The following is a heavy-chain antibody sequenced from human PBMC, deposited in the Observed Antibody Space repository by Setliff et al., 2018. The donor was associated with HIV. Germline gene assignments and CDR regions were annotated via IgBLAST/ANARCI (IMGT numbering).Heavy chain of an antibody. CDR2: LNPSGGVT. CDR1: GYAFTRYY. J-gene: IGHJ4*02. CDR3: ARAPTSGRVFLEY. V-gene: IGHV1-46*01. D-gene: IGHD3-16*01. Sequence: ASVKVSCKASGYAFTRYYIHWVRQAPGQGLEWIGILNPSGGVTTYAQKFQGRVTMTRDTSAATVYMEMSGLRSEDTAMYYCARAPTSGRVFLEYWGQGTPVTV.